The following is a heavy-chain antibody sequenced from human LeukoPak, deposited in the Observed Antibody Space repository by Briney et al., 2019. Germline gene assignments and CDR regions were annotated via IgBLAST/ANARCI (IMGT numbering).Heavy chain of an antibody. V-gene: IGHV3-20*04. CDR3: ARRLMGGFTDWYFNL. Sequence: GGSLRLSCEGSGFTFDDYGISWVRHVPGKGLQWVSGINWNGAATGHGDSVKGRFTVSRDNAKDSLYLEMNSLRVEDTGFYYCARRLMGGFTDWYFNLWGRGTLVTVSS. D-gene: IGHD2-15*01. CDR2: INWNGAAT. J-gene: IGHJ2*01. CDR1: GFTFDDYG.